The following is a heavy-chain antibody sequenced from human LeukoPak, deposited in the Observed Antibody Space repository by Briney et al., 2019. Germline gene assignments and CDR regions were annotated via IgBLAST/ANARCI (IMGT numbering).Heavy chain of an antibody. Sequence: ASVKVSCKASGGTFSSYAISWVRQAPGQGLEWMGGIIPIFGTANYAQKFQRRVTITTDESTSTAYMELSSRRSEDTAVYYCARVRTSSLRYSSSSGNPWGNYYYYMDVWGKGTTVTVSS. J-gene: IGHJ6*03. CDR3: ARVRTSSLRYSSSSGNPWGNYYYYMDV. CDR2: IIPIFGTA. V-gene: IGHV1-69*05. D-gene: IGHD6-6*01. CDR1: GGTFSSYA.